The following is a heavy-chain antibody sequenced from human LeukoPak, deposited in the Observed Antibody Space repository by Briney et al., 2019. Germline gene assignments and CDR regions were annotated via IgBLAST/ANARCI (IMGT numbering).Heavy chain of an antibody. J-gene: IGHJ2*01. CDR1: GGSISSTSW. V-gene: IGHV4-4*02. Sequence: SGTLSLTCAVSGGSISSTSWYSWVRQPPGKGLEWIGEIYHSGRTNYKASLKSRVTISVDTSKHQFSLNLSSVTAADTAVYYCGRGDVWYFDLWGRGTLVTVSS. CDR2: IYHSGRT. CDR3: GRGDVWYFDL.